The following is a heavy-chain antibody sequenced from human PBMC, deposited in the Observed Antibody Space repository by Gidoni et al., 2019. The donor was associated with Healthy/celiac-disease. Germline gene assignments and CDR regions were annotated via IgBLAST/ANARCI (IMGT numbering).Heavy chain of an antibody. V-gene: IGHV3-30*04. CDR2: ISYDGSNK. Sequence: QVQLVESGGGVVQPGRSLRLSCAASGFTFSSYAMHWVRQAPGKGLEWVAVISYDGSNKYYADSVKGRFTISRDNSKNTLYLQMNSLRAEDTAVYYCARDGSGYNSLTQFDYWGQGTLVTVSS. D-gene: IGHD5-12*01. CDR1: GFTFSSYA. CDR3: ARDGSGYNSLTQFDY. J-gene: IGHJ4*02.